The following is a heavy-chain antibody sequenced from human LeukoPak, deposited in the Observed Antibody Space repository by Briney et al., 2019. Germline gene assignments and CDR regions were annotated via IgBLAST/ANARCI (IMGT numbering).Heavy chain of an antibody. D-gene: IGHD2-15*01. CDR1: GYTFTGYY. Sequence: VASVKVSCKASGYTFTGYYMHWVRQAPGQGLEWMGWINPNSDDTNYAQKFQGRVTMTRGTSISTAYMELSRLTSDDTAAYYCARSNVVGVTSPWYFDYWGQGTLVTVSP. CDR2: INPNSDDT. CDR3: ARSNVVGVTSPWYFDY. V-gene: IGHV1-2*02. J-gene: IGHJ4*02.